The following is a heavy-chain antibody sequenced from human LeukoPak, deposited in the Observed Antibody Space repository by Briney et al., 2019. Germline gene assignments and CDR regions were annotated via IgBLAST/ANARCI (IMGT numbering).Heavy chain of an antibody. D-gene: IGHD6-19*01. CDR1: GYTFTSYG. Sequence: ASVKVSCKASGYTFTSYGISWVRQAPGQGLEWMGWISAYNGNTNYAQKLQGRVTMTTDTSTSTAYMELRSLRSDDTAVYYCERALTGYSSGWFDYWGQGTLVTVSS. CDR2: ISAYNGNT. CDR3: ERALTGYSSGWFDY. V-gene: IGHV1-18*01. J-gene: IGHJ4*02.